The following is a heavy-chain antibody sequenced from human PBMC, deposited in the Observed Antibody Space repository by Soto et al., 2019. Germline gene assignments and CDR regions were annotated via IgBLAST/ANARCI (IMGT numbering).Heavy chain of an antibody. D-gene: IGHD6-13*01. V-gene: IGHV6-1*01. J-gene: IGHJ5*02. CDR1: GDSVSSNSAA. CDR2: TYYRSKWYN. CDR3: AHSPTPQSSSSREFDP. Sequence: SQTLSLTCAISGDSVSSNSAAWNWIRQSPSRGLEWLGRTYYRSKWYNDYAVSVKSRITINPDTSKNQFSLQLNSVTPEDTATNYCAHSPTPQSSSSREFDPWGQGTLVTVSS.